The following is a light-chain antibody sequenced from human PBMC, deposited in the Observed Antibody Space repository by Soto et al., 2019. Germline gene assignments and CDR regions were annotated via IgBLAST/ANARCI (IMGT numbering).Light chain of an antibody. CDR3: QSYDSSLSGWV. V-gene: IGLV1-40*01. CDR1: RSNIGAGYD. Sequence: QLVLTQPPSVSGAPGQRVTISCTGSRSNIGAGYDVHWYQQLPGTAPKLLIYGNSNRPSGVPDRFSGSKSGTSASLAITGRQAEDEADYYCQSYDSSLSGWVFGGGTKLTVL. CDR2: GNS. J-gene: IGLJ3*02.